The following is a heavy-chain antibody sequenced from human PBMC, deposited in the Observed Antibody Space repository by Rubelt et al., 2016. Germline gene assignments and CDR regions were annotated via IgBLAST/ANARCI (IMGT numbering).Heavy chain of an antibody. J-gene: IGHJ4*02. CDR1: GGSFSGYY. V-gene: IGHV4-34*01. D-gene: IGHD1-26*01. Sequence: QVQLQQWGAGLLKPSETLSLTCAVYGGSFSGYYWSWIRQPPGKGLAWIGEINPSGSTTYNPSLKSRVTMSLDTSKDQFSLKSGSVTAADTAEYYCARPSRSGSYGYWGQGTLVTVSS. CDR3: ARPSRSGSYGY. CDR2: INPSGST.